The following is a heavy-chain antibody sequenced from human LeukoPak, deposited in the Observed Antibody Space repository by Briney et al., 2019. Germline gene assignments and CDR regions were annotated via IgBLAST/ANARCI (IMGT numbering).Heavy chain of an antibody. D-gene: IGHD2/OR15-2a*01. CDR2: IYYSGSS. CDR1: GGSISSSSYF. Sequence: PSETLSLTCTVSGGSISSSSYFWGWIRQPPEKGLEWIGSIYYSGSSYYNPSLKSRVTISVDTSKNQFSLRLNSVTAADTAVYYCTRLEGHFSPPYWGQGTVPTVPP. CDR3: TRLEGHFSPPY. J-gene: IGHJ4*02. V-gene: IGHV4-39*01.